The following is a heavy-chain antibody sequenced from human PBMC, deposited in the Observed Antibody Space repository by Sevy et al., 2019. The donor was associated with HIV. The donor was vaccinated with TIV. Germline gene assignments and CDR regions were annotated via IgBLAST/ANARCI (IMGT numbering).Heavy chain of an antibody. D-gene: IGHD1-1*01. CDR2: IYFTGNT. J-gene: IGHJ4*02. CDR3: ARDSTTRPRVLDY. V-gene: IGHV4-59*01. CDR1: GGSISSYF. Sequence: SETLSLTCSVSGGSISSYFWTWVRQSPGKGLEWIGNIYFTGNTDYSPSLKSRVTLSLDTSKSHFSLILNSATAADTAVYYCARDSTTRPRVLDYWGQGTLVTVSS.